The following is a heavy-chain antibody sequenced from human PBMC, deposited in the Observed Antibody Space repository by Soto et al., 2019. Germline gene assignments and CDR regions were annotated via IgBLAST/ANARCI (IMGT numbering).Heavy chain of an antibody. V-gene: IGHV4-59*01. CDR3: ARGLYYGSGSPNWFEP. CDR1: GGSISSYY. Sequence: SETLSLTCTVSGGSISSYYWSWIRQPPGKGLEWIGYIYYSGSTNYNPSLKSRVTISVDTSKNQFSLKLSSVTAADTAVYYCARGLYYGSGSPNWFEPWGQGTLVTVSS. J-gene: IGHJ5*02. CDR2: IYYSGST. D-gene: IGHD3-10*01.